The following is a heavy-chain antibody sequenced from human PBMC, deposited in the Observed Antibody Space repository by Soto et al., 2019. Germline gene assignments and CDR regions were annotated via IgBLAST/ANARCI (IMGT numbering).Heavy chain of an antibody. CDR3: AKSLWPVPYFDY. Sequence: VAVISYDGSNKYYADSVKGRFTISRDNSKNTLYLQMNSLRAEDTAVYYCAKSLWPVPYFDYWGQGTLVTVSS. J-gene: IGHJ4*02. CDR2: ISYDGSNK. V-gene: IGHV3-30*18. D-gene: IGHD2-21*01.